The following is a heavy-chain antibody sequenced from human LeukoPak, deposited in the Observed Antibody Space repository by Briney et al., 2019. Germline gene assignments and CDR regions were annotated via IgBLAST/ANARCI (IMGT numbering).Heavy chain of an antibody. Sequence: GGSLRLSCAASGFTFSSYAMHWVRQAPGKGLEWVAFIRYDGSNKYYADSVKGRFTISRDNSKNTLYLQMNSLRAEDTAVYYCAKGPPEVFLDYYYYMDVWGKGTTVTVSS. CDR2: IRYDGSNK. V-gene: IGHV3-30*02. J-gene: IGHJ6*03. CDR1: GFTFSSYA. CDR3: AKGPPEVFLDYYYYMDV. D-gene: IGHD2-21*01.